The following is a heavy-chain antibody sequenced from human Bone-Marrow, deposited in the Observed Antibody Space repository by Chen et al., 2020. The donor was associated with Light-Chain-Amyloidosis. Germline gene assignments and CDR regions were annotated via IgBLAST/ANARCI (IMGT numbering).Heavy chain of an antibody. CDR2: INHDGTRE. J-gene: IGHJ4*02. V-gene: IGHV3-7*01. CDR1: GFTFSSNW. Sequence: EAQLVESGGGLVQPGGSLRLSCAASGFTFSSNWMSWVRQAPGKGLEWVANINHDGTREYYADSVKGRFTISRDNTKNSLLLQMNSLRAEDTAVYYCARGFATDYWGQGTLVTVSS. CDR3: ARGFATDY. D-gene: IGHD2-15*01.